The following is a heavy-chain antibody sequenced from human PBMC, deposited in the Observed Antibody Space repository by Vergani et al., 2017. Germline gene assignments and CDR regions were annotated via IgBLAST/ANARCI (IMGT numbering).Heavy chain of an antibody. Sequence: EVQLVESGGGLVQPGGSLRLSCAASGFTFSSYSMNWVRQAPGKGLEWVSYISSSSSTIYYADSVKGRFTISRDNAKNTLYLQMNSLRAEDTAVYYCAKADDSSGYYSYWGQGTLVTVSS. CDR3: AKADDSSGYYSY. CDR2: ISSSSSTI. CDR1: GFTFSSYS. J-gene: IGHJ4*02. D-gene: IGHD3-22*01. V-gene: IGHV3-48*04.